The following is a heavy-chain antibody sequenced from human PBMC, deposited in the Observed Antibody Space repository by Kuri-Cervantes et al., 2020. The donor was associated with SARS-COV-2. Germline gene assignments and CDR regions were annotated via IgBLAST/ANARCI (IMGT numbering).Heavy chain of an antibody. V-gene: IGHV1-2*02. D-gene: IGHD2-2*01. CDR3: TGGEYCSSTSFYNDAFDI. CDR1: GYTFTVYY. J-gene: IGHJ3*02. Sequence: ASVKVSCKASGYTFTVYYMHWVRQAPGQGLEWMGWINPNSGGTNYAQKLQGRLTMTTDTSISTAYMQLSSLRSDDTAVYYCTGGEYCSSTSFYNDAFDIWGQGTMVTVSS. CDR2: INPNSGGT.